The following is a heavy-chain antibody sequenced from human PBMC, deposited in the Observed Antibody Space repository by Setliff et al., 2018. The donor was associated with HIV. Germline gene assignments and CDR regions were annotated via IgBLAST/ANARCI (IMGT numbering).Heavy chain of an antibody. V-gene: IGHV3-21*01. CDR3: ARQGPSRGSGYYPPDDAFYI. J-gene: IGHJ3*02. CDR1: GFTFSSYS. Sequence: GESLKISCAASGFTFSSYSMNWVRQAPGKGLEWVSSISPSSSYIHYADSVKGRFTISRDNAKNSLYLQVNSLRAEDTAVYYCARQGPSRGSGYYPPDDAFYIWGQGTMVTVSS. D-gene: IGHD3-22*01. CDR2: ISPSSSYI.